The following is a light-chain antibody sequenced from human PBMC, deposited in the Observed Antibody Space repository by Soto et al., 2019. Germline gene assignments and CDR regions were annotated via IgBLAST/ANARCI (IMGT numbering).Light chain of an antibody. CDR1: QSVSNSY. J-gene: IGKJ3*01. V-gene: IGKV3-20*01. CDR3: QQYGSSPPIT. Sequence: EIVLTQSPGTLSLSPGERATLSCRASQSVSNSYLAWYQQKPGQAPRLLIYGTSGRATGIPDRFSGSGSGTDFTLTISRLEPEDFAVYYCQQYGSSPPITFGPGTNVDIK. CDR2: GTS.